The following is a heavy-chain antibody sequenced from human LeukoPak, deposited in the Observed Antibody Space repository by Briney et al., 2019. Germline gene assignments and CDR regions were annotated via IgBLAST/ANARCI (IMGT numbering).Heavy chain of an antibody. Sequence: SETLSLTCTVPGGSISSYYWSWIRQPPGKGLEWIGYIYYSGSTNYNPSLKSRVTISVDTSKNQFSLKLSSVTAADTAVYYCARTYDFWSGYYPYYYYYYMDVWGKGTTVTVSS. CDR2: IYYSGST. D-gene: IGHD3-3*01. CDR3: ARTYDFWSGYYPYYYYYYMDV. CDR1: GGSISSYY. V-gene: IGHV4-59*01. J-gene: IGHJ6*03.